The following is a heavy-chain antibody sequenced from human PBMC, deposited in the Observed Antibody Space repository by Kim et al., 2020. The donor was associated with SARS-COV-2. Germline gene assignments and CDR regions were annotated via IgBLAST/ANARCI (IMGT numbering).Heavy chain of an antibody. Sequence: GGSLRLSCAASGFTFSSYSMNWVRQAPGKGLEWVSSISSSSSYIYYADSVKGRFTISRDNAKNSLYLQMNSLRAEDTAVYYCARQMSLLDRYGDYGVSKDRLDAFDIWGQGTMVTVSS. CDR2: ISSSSSYI. CDR1: GFTFSSYS. CDR3: ARQMSLLDRYGDYGVSKDRLDAFDI. J-gene: IGHJ3*02. V-gene: IGHV3-21*04. D-gene: IGHD4-17*01.